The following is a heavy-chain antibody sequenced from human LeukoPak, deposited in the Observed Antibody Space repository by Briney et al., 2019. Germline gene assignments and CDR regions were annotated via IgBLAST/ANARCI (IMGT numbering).Heavy chain of an antibody. CDR1: GFIVSSNY. Sequence: GGSLRLSCAAFGFIVSSNYMTWVRQAPGKGLEWVSVIYSDGTTYYADSVKGRFTISRDNSKNTLYLQMNSLRAEDTAVFYCARDTVRGSHPDAFDIWGQGTMVTVSS. CDR2: IYSDGTT. V-gene: IGHV3-53*01. CDR3: ARDTVRGSHPDAFDI. J-gene: IGHJ3*02. D-gene: IGHD4-17*01.